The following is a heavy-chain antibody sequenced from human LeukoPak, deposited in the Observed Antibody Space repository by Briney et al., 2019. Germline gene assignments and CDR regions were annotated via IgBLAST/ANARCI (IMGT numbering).Heavy chain of an antibody. J-gene: IGHJ3*02. Sequence: SQTLSLTCAVSGGSISSGGYSWSWIRQPPGKGLEWIGYIYHSGSTYYNPSLKSRVTISVDRSKNQFSLKLSSVTAADTAVYYCARSGSRGSTSRGAFDIWGQGTMVTVSS. CDR3: ARSGSRGSTSRGAFDI. CDR1: GGSISSGGYS. V-gene: IGHV4-30-2*01. D-gene: IGHD2-2*01. CDR2: IYHSGST.